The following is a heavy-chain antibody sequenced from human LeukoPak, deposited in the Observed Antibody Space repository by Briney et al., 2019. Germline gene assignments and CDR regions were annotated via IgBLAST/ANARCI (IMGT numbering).Heavy chain of an antibody. CDR1: GGSFRGYD. Sequence: SETLSLTCGVYGGSFRGYDWSWVRQPPGKGLEWIGEINDGGDTNYNPSLKSRVTMSVDTSKNHFSLEVRSMTVADTAVYYCARGLGWKVATMGLFFMDVWGEGTTVTVSS. CDR3: ARGLGWKVATMGLFFMDV. CDR2: INDGGDT. D-gene: IGHD5-24*01. V-gene: IGHV4-34*01. J-gene: IGHJ6*03.